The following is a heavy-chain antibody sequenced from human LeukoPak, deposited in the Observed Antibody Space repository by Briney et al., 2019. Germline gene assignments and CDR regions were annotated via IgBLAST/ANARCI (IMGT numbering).Heavy chain of an antibody. J-gene: IGHJ4*02. V-gene: IGHV4-59*01. CDR1: GGSISSYY. CDR3: ARGSIAVAGTFDY. Sequence: SETLSLTCTVSGGSISSYYWSWIRQPPGKGLEWIGYIYYNGSTNYNPSLKSRVTISVDTSKNQFSLKLSSVTAADTAVYYCARGSIAVAGTFDYWGQGTLVTVSS. CDR2: IYYNGST. D-gene: IGHD6-19*01.